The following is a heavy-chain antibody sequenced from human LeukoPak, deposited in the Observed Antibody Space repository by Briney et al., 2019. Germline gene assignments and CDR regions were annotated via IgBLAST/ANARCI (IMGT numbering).Heavy chain of an antibody. V-gene: IGHV4-30-4*08. CDR3: ATSSSGYSSSWYGSGYFDY. CDR1: GGSISSGDYY. CDR2: IYYSGST. D-gene: IGHD6-13*01. Sequence: SETLSLTCTVSGGSISSGDYYWSWIRQPPGKGLEWIGYIYYSGSTYYNPSLKSRVTISVDTSKNQFSLKLSSVTAADTAVYYCATSSSGYSSSWYGSGYFDYWGQGTLVTVSS. J-gene: IGHJ4*02.